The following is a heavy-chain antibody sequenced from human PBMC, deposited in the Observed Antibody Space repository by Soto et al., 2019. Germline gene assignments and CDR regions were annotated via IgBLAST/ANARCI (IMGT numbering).Heavy chain of an antibody. V-gene: IGHV1-46*01. CDR1: GDTFTDYY. CDR3: ARGGHVVVVTAALDY. D-gene: IGHD2-21*02. CDR2: VNPSGGHT. J-gene: IGHJ4*02. Sequence: QVQLVQSGAEVKKPGASVKVSCKASGDTFTDYYIHWVRQAPGQGLEWMGTVNPSGGHTTYAQHFLGRMTMTRDTSTSTLSMDLTSLTSEDTAVYYCARGGHVVVVTAALDYWGQGTLGTFSS.